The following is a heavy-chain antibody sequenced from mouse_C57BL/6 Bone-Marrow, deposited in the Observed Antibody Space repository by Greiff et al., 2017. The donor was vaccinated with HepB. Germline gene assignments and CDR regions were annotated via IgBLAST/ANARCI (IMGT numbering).Heavy chain of an antibody. D-gene: IGHD2-12*01. Sequence: VQLQQSGAELVKPGASVKLSCKASGYTFTSYWMHWVKQRPGQGLEWIGMIHPNSGSTNYNEKFKSKATLTVDQSSSTAYMQLSSLTSEDSAVYYCARRAYYSFDYWGQGTTLTVSS. J-gene: IGHJ2*01. CDR3: ARRAYYSFDY. V-gene: IGHV1-64*01. CDR2: IHPNSGST. CDR1: GYTFTSYW.